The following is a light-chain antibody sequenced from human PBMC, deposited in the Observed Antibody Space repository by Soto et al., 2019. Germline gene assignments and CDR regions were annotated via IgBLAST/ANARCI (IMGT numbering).Light chain of an antibody. Sequence: ASQNVRSYLNWYQQRPGKAPKLLISETSTLESGVPSKFSGTGYGTDFTLTISSLQPEDFATYYCQQTFSIPRTFGPGTKVDIK. CDR3: QQTFSIPRT. CDR1: QNVRSY. J-gene: IGKJ3*01. CDR2: ETS. V-gene: IGKV1-39*01.